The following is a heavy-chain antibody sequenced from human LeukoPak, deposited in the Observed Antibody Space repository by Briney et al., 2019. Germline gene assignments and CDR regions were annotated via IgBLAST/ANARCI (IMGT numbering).Heavy chain of an antibody. CDR1: GGSISSYY. CDR3: ARGGGSGWYYYFDY. Sequence: SETLSPTCTVSGGSISSYYWSWIRQPPGKGLEWIGYIYYSGSTNYNPSLKSRVTISVDTSKNQFSLKLSSVTAADTAVYYCARGGGSGWYYYFDYWGQGTLVTVSS. D-gene: IGHD6-19*01. V-gene: IGHV4-59*01. J-gene: IGHJ4*02. CDR2: IYYSGST.